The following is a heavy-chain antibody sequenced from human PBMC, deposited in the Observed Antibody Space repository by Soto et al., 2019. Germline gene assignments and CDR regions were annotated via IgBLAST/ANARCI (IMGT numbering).Heavy chain of an antibody. Sequence: QVQLVQSGPEVKKFGASVKVSCKASGYTFTDHYLHWVRQAPGQGLECLGWINPNTGGTDSAQRFQGRVTMTRDTSIRIAYMELSRLTSDDTAMYYCTRAGWAGTSDAFDIWGQGTMVTVS. CDR2: INPNTGGT. D-gene: IGHD6-19*01. J-gene: IGHJ3*02. CDR1: GYTFTDHY. CDR3: TRAGWAGTSDAFDI. V-gene: IGHV1-2*02.